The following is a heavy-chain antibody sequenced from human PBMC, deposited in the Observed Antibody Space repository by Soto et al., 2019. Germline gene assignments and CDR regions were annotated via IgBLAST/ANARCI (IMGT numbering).Heavy chain of an antibody. Sequence: SETLSLTCAVSGGSISSGGYSWSWIRQPPGKGLEWIGYIYHSGSTYYNPSLKSRVTISVDRSKNQFSLKLSSVTAADTAVYYCARGYYYGSGSYPTYYFDYWGQGTLVTVSS. CDR2: IYHSGST. CDR1: GGSISSGGYS. D-gene: IGHD3-10*01. J-gene: IGHJ4*02. V-gene: IGHV4-30-2*01. CDR3: ARGYYYGSGSYPTYYFDY.